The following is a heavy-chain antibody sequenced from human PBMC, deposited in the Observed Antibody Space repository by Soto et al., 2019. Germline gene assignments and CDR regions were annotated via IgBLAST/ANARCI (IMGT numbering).Heavy chain of an antibody. D-gene: IGHD3-22*01. CDR3: ARVPLLRPIDD. CDR2: ISSDGSNK. J-gene: IGHJ4*02. Sequence: QVQLVESGGGVVQPGRSLRLSCAASGFTFSDYAMHWVRQAPGKGLEWVAVISSDGSNKRYGDSVKGRFTMSRDNSKNMLYLQMNSLRPEDTAVYYCARVPLLRPIDDWGQGTLVTVSS. CDR1: GFTFSDYA. V-gene: IGHV3-30-3*01.